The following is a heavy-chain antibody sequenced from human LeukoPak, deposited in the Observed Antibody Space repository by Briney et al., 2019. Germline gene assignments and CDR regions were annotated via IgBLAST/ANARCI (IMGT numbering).Heavy chain of an antibody. D-gene: IGHD3-16*02. J-gene: IGHJ4*02. Sequence: SETLSLTCAVYGGSFSGYYWSWIRQPPGKGLEWIGDINHSGSTNYNPSLKSRVTISVDTSKNQFSLKLSSVTAADTAVYYCARAEIKLYNQRRYYFDYWGQGTLVTVSS. CDR1: GGSFSGYY. V-gene: IGHV4-34*01. CDR2: INHSGST. CDR3: ARAEIKLYNQRRYYFDY.